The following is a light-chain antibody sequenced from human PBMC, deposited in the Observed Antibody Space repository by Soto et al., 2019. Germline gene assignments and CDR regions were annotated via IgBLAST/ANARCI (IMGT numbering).Light chain of an antibody. V-gene: IGKV3-11*01. Sequence: EIALTQSPATLSLSPGEGATLSCRASQSVSSYLAWYQQRPGQAPRLLIYDASNRATGIPARFSGSGSGTDFILTISSLEPEDFAVYYCQQRSNWTQTFGQGTLLEIK. CDR1: QSVSSY. J-gene: IGKJ5*01. CDR2: DAS. CDR3: QQRSNWTQT.